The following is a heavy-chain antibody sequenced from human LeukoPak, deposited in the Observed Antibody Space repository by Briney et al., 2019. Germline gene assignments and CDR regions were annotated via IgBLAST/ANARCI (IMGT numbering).Heavy chain of an antibody. CDR2: IYSGDNT. CDR3: ARAVGPFDY. J-gene: IGHJ4*02. CDR1: GFTVSSNY. Sequence: GGSLRLSCVASGFTVSSNYMSWVRQAPGKGLEWVSVIYSGDNTYYVDSVKGRFTISRDSSKNTLYLQMNSLRAEDTAVYYCARAVGPFDYWGQGTLVTVSS. V-gene: IGHV3-66*01.